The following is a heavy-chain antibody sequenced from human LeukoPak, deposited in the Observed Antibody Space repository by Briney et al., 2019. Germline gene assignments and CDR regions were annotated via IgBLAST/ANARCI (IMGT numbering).Heavy chain of an antibody. Sequence: PGGSLRLSCAASGFTFSRYDMHWVRQAPGKGLEWVSAISGSGGSTYYADSVKGRFTISRDNSKNTLYLQMNSLRAEDTAVYYCAKDLRWRSGDIVVVPAAIAELSPGLYYYYGMDVWGQGTTVTVSS. V-gene: IGHV3-23*01. CDR1: GFTFSRYD. CDR3: AKDLRWRSGDIVVVPAAIAELSPGLYYYYGMDV. J-gene: IGHJ6*02. CDR2: ISGSGGST. D-gene: IGHD2-2*01.